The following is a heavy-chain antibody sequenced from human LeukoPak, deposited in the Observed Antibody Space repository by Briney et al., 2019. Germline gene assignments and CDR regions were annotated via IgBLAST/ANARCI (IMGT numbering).Heavy chain of an antibody. Sequence: GASVKVSCKASGYTFTSYYMHWVRQAPGQGLEWMGIINPSGGSTSYAQKFQGRVTMTRDTSTSTVYMELSSLRSEDTAVYYCARDGSRGGYSYGSNYYYMDVWGKGTTVTVSS. CDR3: ARDGSRGGYSYGSNYYYMDV. CDR2: INPSGGST. D-gene: IGHD5-18*01. J-gene: IGHJ6*03. CDR1: GYTFTSYY. V-gene: IGHV1-46*01.